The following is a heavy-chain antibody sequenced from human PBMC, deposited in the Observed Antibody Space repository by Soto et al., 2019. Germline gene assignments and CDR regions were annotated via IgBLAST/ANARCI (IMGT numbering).Heavy chain of an antibody. CDR2: IYTSGRT. J-gene: IGHJ4*02. Sequence: QVQLQESGPGLVKPSETLSLTCTVSGGSISSYYWSWIRQPAGKGLEWIGRIYTSGRTNYNPPLKCRVTMPVDTSQNQVSLKLSSVTAADTAVYYCARAQPVLRFLEWFDYWGQGTLVTVSS. V-gene: IGHV4-4*07. D-gene: IGHD3-3*01. CDR3: ARAQPVLRFLEWFDY. CDR1: GGSISSYY.